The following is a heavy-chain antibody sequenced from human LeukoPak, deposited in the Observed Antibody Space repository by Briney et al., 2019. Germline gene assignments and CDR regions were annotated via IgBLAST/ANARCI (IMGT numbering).Heavy chain of an antibody. CDR1: GFTFSNAW. Sequence: GGSLRLSCAGSGFTFSNAWMSWVRQAPGEGLEWVGRIKSKTDGGAVHYAASVKGRFTISRDDSENTLYLQMNSLKTEDTAVYYCTTSNIVVVTTTYFDHWGQGTLVNVSS. V-gene: IGHV3-15*01. CDR3: TTSNIVVVTTTYFDH. J-gene: IGHJ4*02. D-gene: IGHD2-21*02. CDR2: IKSKTDGGAV.